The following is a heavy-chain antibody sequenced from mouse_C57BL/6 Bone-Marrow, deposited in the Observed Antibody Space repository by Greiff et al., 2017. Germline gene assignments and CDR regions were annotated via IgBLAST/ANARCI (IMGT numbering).Heavy chain of an antibody. D-gene: IGHD4-1*01. Sequence: VQLKESGPELVKPGASVKIPCKASGYTFTDYNMDWVKQSHGKSLEWIGDINPNNGGTIYNQKFKGKATLTVDKSSSAAYMELRSLTSEDTAVYYCARVTGTSFDDWGQGTTLTVSS. CDR2: INPNNGGT. J-gene: IGHJ2*01. CDR1: GYTFTDYN. V-gene: IGHV1-18*01. CDR3: ARVTGTSFDD.